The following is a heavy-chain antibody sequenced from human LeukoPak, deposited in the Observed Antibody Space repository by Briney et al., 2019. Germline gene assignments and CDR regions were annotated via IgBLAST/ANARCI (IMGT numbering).Heavy chain of an antibody. CDR2: IYYSGST. Sequence: SETLSLTCTVSGGSISSHYWSWIRQPLGKGLEWIGYIYYSGSTNYNPSLKSRVTISVDTSKNQFSLKLSSVTAADTAVYYCARAPDDILTGYLYYFDYWGQGTLVTVSS. J-gene: IGHJ4*02. V-gene: IGHV4-59*11. CDR3: ARAPDDILTGYLYYFDY. CDR1: GGSISSHY. D-gene: IGHD3-9*01.